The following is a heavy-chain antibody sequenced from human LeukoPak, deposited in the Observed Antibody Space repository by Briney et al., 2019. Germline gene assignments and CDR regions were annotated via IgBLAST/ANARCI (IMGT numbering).Heavy chain of an antibody. Sequence: PGGSLRLSCAASGFTFSHYAMRWVRQAPGKGLEWLSEIGGGGDGAYHADSVKGRFTISRDNSKNTLYLQMNSLRAEDTAVYYCARESKVGVTDYWGQGTLVTVSS. V-gene: IGHV3-23*01. CDR3: ARESKVGVTDY. CDR1: GFTFSHYA. CDR2: IGGGGDGA. D-gene: IGHD3-10*01. J-gene: IGHJ4*02.